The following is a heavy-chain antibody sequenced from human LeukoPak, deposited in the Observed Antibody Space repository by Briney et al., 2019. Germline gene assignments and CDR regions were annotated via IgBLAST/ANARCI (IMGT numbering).Heavy chain of an antibody. CDR3: ARSKRQNYYYYYMDV. V-gene: IGHV4-59*01. Sequence: SETLSLTCTVSGGSTSRYYWSWIRQPPGKRLEWIGYIYYSGSTNYNPSLKSRVTISVDTSKNQFSLKLSSVTAADTAVYYCARSKRQNYYYYYMDVWGKGTTVTVSS. J-gene: IGHJ6*03. CDR2: IYYSGST. CDR1: GGSTSRYY.